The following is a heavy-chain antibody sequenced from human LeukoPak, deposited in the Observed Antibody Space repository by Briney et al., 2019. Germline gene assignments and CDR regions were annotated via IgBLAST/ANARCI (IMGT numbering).Heavy chain of an antibody. J-gene: IGHJ3*02. D-gene: IGHD3-22*01. CDR3: ARGASYYYDSSGYFGAFDI. CDR2: IDHSGST. Sequence: PSETLSLTCAVYGGSFSGHYWSWIRQPPGKGLEWIGEIDHSGSTNYNPSLKSRVTISVDTSKNQFSLKLSSVTAADTAVYYCARGASYYYDSSGYFGAFDIWGQGTMVTVSS. CDR1: GGSFSGHY. V-gene: IGHV4-34*01.